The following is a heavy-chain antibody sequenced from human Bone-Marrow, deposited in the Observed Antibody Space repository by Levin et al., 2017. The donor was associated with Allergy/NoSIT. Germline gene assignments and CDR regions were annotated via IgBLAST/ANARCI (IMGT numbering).Heavy chain of an antibody. CDR3: GKPGAVGVPAPQGTNYYYFYYGVDV. D-gene: IGHD2-2*01. J-gene: IGHJ6*02. CDR1: GFTFDDYD. V-gene: IGHV3-9*01. CDR2: ISWNSDKT. Sequence: SLRLSCTASGFTFDDYDMHWVRQAPGKGLEWVSGISWNSDKTGYADSVKGRFTISRDNAKNSLYLQMNSLRAEDTALYYCGKPGAVGVPAPQGTNYYYFYYGVDVWGQGTTVTVSS.